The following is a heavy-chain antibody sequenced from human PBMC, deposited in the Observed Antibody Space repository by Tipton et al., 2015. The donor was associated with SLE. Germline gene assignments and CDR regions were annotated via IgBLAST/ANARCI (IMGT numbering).Heavy chain of an antibody. CDR1: GGSVSSSTYY. Sequence: TLSLTCTVSGGSVSSSTYYWGWIRQPPGKGLEWIGSIYYSGNTYYNPSLKSRVTISVDTSKNQFSLRLDSVTAADTALYYCARGEMDVFDIWGQGTVVSVSS. J-gene: IGHJ3*02. CDR2: IYYSGNT. V-gene: IGHV4-39*07. CDR3: ARGEMDVFDI.